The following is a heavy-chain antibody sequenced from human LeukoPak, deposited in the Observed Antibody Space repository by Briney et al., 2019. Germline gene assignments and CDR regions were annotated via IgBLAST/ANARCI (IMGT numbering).Heavy chain of an antibody. CDR3: ATNPPYTMSYYFDF. Sequence: PGGSLRLSCAASGFTFDDFTMHWVRQAPGKGLEWVSLITWDGGSTYYADSVKGRFTISRDNSKNSLYLQVNSLRAEDTALYYCATNPPYTMSYYFDFWGQGTLVTVSS. V-gene: IGHV3-43*01. D-gene: IGHD2-2*02. CDR2: ITWDGGST. CDR1: GFTFDDFT. J-gene: IGHJ4*02.